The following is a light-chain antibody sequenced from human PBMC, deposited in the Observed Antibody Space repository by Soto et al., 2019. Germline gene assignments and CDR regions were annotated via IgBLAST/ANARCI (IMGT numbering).Light chain of an antibody. CDR2: DVS. V-gene: IGKV3-20*01. CDR1: QSVSSNY. J-gene: IGKJ1*01. Sequence: DIVLTQSPGTLSLSPGERATLSCRSSQSVSSNYLAWYQPKPDQAPRLVIYDVSGRATGIPDRFSGSGSGTAFPLTISRLEPEDSAVYYGQQYGSSPTFGQGTKVEIK. CDR3: QQYGSSPT.